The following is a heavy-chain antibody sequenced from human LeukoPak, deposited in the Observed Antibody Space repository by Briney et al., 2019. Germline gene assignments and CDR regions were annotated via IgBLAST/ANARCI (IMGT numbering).Heavy chain of an antibody. CDR3: ARDSSGWFDSSNYFDY. Sequence: SETLSLTCTVSGGSISSSSYHWGWIRQPPGKGLEWIGSIYYSGSTYYNPSLKSRVTISVDTSKNQFSLKLSSVTAADTAVYYCARDSSGWFDSSNYFDYWGQGTLVTVSS. V-gene: IGHV4-39*02. J-gene: IGHJ4*02. D-gene: IGHD6-19*01. CDR2: IYYSGST. CDR1: GGSISSSSYH.